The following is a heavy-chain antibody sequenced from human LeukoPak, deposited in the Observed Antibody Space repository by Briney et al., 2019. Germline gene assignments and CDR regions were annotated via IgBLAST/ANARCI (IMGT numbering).Heavy chain of an antibody. CDR2: ISSQNEYT. CDR1: GKTFNTYG. V-gene: IGHV1-18*01. D-gene: IGHD3-16*01. Sequence: ASVKVSCKSSGKTFNTYGISWVRQAPGQGLEWIGRISSQNEYTKYADKLQGRVTMTTDTSTTTVYMELRSLRSDDTAVYYCANVAKGRYFFYYMDVWGKGTTVTVSS. CDR3: ANVAKGRYFFYYMDV. J-gene: IGHJ6*03.